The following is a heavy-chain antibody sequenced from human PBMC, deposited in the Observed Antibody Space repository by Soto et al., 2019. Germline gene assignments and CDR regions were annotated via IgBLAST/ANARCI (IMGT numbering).Heavy chain of an antibody. D-gene: IGHD1-26*01. J-gene: IGHJ3*02. CDR1: GFTFSSYA. CDR3: ATDRGGGSYYVDAFDI. V-gene: IGHV3-23*01. CDR2: ISGSGGST. Sequence: PGGSLRLSCAASGFTFSSYAMSWVRQAPGKGLEWVSAISGSGGSTYYADSVKGRFAISRDNSKNTLYLQMNSLRAEDTAVYYCATDRGGGSYYVDAFDIWGQGTMVTVSS.